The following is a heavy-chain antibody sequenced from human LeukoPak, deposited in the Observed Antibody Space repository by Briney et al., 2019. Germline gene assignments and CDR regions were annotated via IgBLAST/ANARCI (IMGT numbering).Heavy chain of an antibody. CDR2: IYYSGNT. V-gene: IGHV4-59*11. CDR3: ARDYYDSRGEAVDI. Sequence: SETLSLTCTVSGGSISSRYWSWIRQPPGKGLEWTGYIYYSGNTNYNPALKSRLTISVDTSKNQFSLRLTSVTAADTAMYYCARDYYDSRGEAVDIWGQGTMVTVSS. CDR1: GGSISSRY. J-gene: IGHJ3*02. D-gene: IGHD3-22*01.